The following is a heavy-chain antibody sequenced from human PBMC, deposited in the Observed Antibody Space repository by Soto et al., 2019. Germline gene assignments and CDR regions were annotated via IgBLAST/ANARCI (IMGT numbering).Heavy chain of an antibody. CDR3: ASFGELTRADFDY. J-gene: IGHJ4*02. CDR1: GGSISSGGYY. D-gene: IGHD3-10*01. Sequence: SETLSLTCTVSGGSISSGGYYWSWIRQHPGKGLEWIGYIYYSGSTYYNPSLKSRVTISVDTSKNQFSLKLSSVTAADTAVYYCASFGELTRADFDYWGQGTLVTVSS. V-gene: IGHV4-31*03. CDR2: IYYSGST.